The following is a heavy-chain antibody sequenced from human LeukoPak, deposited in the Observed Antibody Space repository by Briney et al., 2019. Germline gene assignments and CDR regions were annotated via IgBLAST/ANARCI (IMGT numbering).Heavy chain of an antibody. CDR1: GGSISSDH. J-gene: IGHJ3*02. D-gene: IGHD2/OR15-2a*01. Sequence: SETLSLTCSVSGGSISSDHWNWIRQTPGKGLEWIGCIYYSGRTYYNPSLKSRVTISVDMSKSQFSLRLTSVTAADTAVYYCARKNVFEIWGQGTLVTVSS. CDR2: IYYSGRT. V-gene: IGHV4-59*12. CDR3: ARKNVFEI.